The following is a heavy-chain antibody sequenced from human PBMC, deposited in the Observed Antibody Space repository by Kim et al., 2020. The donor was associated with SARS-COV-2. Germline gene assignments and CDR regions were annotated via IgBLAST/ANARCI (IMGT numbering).Heavy chain of an antibody. CDR3: ARVGSSTSWWYYMDV. CDR1: GGSISSYY. Sequence: SETLSLTCTVSGGSISSYYWSWIRQPPGKGLEWIGYIYYSGSTNYNPSLKSRVTISVDTSKNQFSLKLSSVTAADTAVYYCARVGSSTSWWYYMDVWGKGTTVTVSS. D-gene: IGHD2-2*01. J-gene: IGHJ6*03. V-gene: IGHV4-59*01. CDR2: IYYSGST.